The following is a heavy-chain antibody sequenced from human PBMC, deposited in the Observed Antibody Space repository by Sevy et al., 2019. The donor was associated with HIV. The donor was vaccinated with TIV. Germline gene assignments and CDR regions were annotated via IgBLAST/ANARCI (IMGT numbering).Heavy chain of an antibody. CDR1: DGSFSGYY. V-gene: IGHV4-34*01. D-gene: IGHD2-2*01. CDR3: ARSPPVVVVPGAPSWFDP. CDR2: INESGIT. J-gene: IGHJ5*02. Sequence: SETLSLTCTVHDGSFSGYYWNWIRQLPGKGLEWIGEINESGITYYNPSLKSRVTISVDTSKKQFSLRLNSVTAVDSAVYFCARSPPVVVVPGAPSWFDPWGQGTLVTVSS.